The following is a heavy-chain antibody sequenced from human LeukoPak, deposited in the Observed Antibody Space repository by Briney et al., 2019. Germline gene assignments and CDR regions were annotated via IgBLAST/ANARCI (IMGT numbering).Heavy chain of an antibody. V-gene: IGHV4-34*01. CDR2: INHSGST. CDR3: AGVGGSRSSSYSSSDY. CDR1: GGSFSGYY. J-gene: IGHJ4*02. D-gene: IGHD6-13*01. Sequence: SETLSLTCAVYGGSFSGYYWSWIRQPPGKGLEWIGEINHSGSTNYNPSLKSRVTISVGTSKNQFSLKLSSVTAADTAVYYCAGVGGSRSSSYSSSDYWGQGTLVTVSS.